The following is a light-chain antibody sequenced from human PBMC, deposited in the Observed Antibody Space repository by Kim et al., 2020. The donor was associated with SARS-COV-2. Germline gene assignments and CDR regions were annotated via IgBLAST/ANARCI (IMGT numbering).Light chain of an antibody. CDR3: QVWDTDTDHYV. J-gene: IGLJ1*01. CDR1: NMGGHS. CDR2: YDS. V-gene: IGLV3-21*01. Sequence: APGPTARITCGGNNMGGHSVNWYQQKPGQAPVLVMYYDSDRPSGIPERFSGSKSANTATLTISRVEAGDEADYYCQVWDTDTDHYVFGTGTKVTVL.